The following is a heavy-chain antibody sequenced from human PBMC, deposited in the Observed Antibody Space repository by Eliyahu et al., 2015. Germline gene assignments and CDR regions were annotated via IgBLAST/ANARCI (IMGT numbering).Heavy chain of an antibody. V-gene: IGHV3-30-3*01. J-gene: IGHJ4*02. CDR1: GFLFSTYA. CDR2: ISHNGIDK. Sequence: QVFLVGSGGDVVQPGGSLXLXCAXSGFLFSTYAMPWGRPAPGKGPEWVAVISHNGIDKYYADSVKGRFTISRDNSKNTLYLQMSSLRVDDTAVYYCAREILERRAPLNDYWGQGTLVTVSS. D-gene: IGHD1-1*01. CDR3: AREILERRAPLNDY.